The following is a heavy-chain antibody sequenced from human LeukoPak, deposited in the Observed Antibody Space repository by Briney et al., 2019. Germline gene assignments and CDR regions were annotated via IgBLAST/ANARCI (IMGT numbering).Heavy chain of an antibody. Sequence: SVKVSCKASGGTFSSYAISWVRQAPGQGLEWMGGIIPIFGTANYAQKFQGRVTITADESTSTAYMELSSLRSEDTAVYYCARDSRSGYRSYYYYGMDVWGQGTTVTVSS. CDR3: ARDSRSGYRSYYYYGMDV. D-gene: IGHD3-3*01. J-gene: IGHJ6*02. CDR2: IIPIFGTA. CDR1: GGTFSSYA. V-gene: IGHV1-69*01.